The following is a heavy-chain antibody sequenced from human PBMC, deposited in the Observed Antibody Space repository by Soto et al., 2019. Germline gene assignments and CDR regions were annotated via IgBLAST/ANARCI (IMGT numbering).Heavy chain of an antibody. Sequence: EVQLVESGGGLVQPRGSLRLSCAASGFTFSSYEMNWVRQAPGKGLEWVSYITGSGNTIYYADSVKGRFTISRDNAKNSMYLQMNSLRAEDTAVYYCARGGSYFDYWGQGTLVTVSS. CDR2: ITGSGNTI. CDR1: GFTFSSYE. CDR3: ARGGSYFDY. J-gene: IGHJ4*02. D-gene: IGHD1-26*01. V-gene: IGHV3-48*03.